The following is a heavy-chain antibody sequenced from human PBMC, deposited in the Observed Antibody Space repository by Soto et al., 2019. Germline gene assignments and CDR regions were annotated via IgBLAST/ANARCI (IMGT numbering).Heavy chain of an antibody. Sequence: PGGSLRLACAVSGVTFSSYRMNRVRQAPGKGLEWVSSISSGNSYIYYADSVRGRFTVSRDNAKSSLYLQMNSLRAEDTAVYYCATQMDYNILTGYRPFDYWGQGTLVTVSS. J-gene: IGHJ4*02. CDR1: GVTFSSYR. D-gene: IGHD3-9*01. CDR3: ATQMDYNILTGYRPFDY. V-gene: IGHV3-21*01. CDR2: ISSGNSYI.